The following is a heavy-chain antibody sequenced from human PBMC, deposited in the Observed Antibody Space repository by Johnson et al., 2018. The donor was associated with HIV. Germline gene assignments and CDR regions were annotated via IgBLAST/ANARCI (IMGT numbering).Heavy chain of an antibody. V-gene: IGHV3-20*04. Sequence: VQLVESGGGVERPGGSLRLSCAGSGFTFDDHGMSWVRQVPGKGLEWVSGINCSGCTTGYADSVQGRFTISRDNTKNSLYLQMNSLRAEDTALYYCAREGGIVAAQGDAFDIWGQGTMVTVSS. D-gene: IGHD1-26*01. CDR3: AREGGIVAAQGDAFDI. J-gene: IGHJ3*02. CDR1: GFTFDDHG. CDR2: INCSGCTT.